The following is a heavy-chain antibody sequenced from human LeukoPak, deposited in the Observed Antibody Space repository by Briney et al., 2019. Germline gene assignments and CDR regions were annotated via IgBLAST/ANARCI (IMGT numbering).Heavy chain of an antibody. J-gene: IGHJ4*02. V-gene: IGHV1-18*04. CDR2: ISAYNGNT. D-gene: IGHD5-18*01. CDR3: ARDQIQLWLGDY. CDR1: GYSFTSYG. Sequence: ASVKVSCKASGYSFTSYGISWVRQAPGQGLEWMGWISAYNGNTNYAQKLQGRVTMTTDTSTSTAYMELRSLRSDDTAVYYCARDQIQLWLGDYWGQGTLVTVSS.